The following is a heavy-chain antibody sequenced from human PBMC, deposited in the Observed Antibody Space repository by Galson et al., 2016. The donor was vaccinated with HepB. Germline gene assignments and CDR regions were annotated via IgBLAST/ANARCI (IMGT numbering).Heavy chain of an antibody. CDR1: GFSFSISG. J-gene: IGHJ4*02. CDR3: AKGGDTRD. V-gene: IGHV3-23*01. CDR2: ISGNGGTT. D-gene: IGHD1-26*01. Sequence: SLRLSCAASGFSFSISGMSWVRQTPGRGLEWVSLISGNGGTTYYADSVKGRFTISRDNAKSTVYLQMNSLGAEDTAVYYCAKGGDTRDWGQGTLVTVSS.